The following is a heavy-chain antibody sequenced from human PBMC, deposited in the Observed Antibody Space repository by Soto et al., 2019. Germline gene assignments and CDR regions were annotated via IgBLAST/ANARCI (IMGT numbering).Heavy chain of an antibody. V-gene: IGHV3-30*18. J-gene: IGHJ4*02. Sequence: GGSLRLSCAASGFTFSSYGMHWVRQAPGKGLEWVAVISYDGSNKYYADSVKGRFTISRDNSKKTLYLQMNSLRAEDTAVYYCAKDWDRSGCCDYWGQGTLVTVYS. CDR3: AKDWDRSGCCDY. CDR2: ISYDGSNK. CDR1: GFTFSSYG. D-gene: IGHD6-19*01.